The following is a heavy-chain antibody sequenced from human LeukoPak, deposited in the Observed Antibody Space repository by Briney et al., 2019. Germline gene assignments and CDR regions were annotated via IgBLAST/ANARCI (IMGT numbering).Heavy chain of an antibody. D-gene: IGHD3-16*01. CDR3: TRGAGWLIDY. Sequence: SETLSLTCTVSGGSISSYYWSWIRQPPGKGLEWIGYIFYSGSTNYNPSLKSRVTISADTSKNQFSLKLNSLTTADTAVYYCTRGAGWLIDYWGQGILVTVSS. V-gene: IGHV4-59*01. J-gene: IGHJ4*02. CDR2: IFYSGST. CDR1: GGSISSYY.